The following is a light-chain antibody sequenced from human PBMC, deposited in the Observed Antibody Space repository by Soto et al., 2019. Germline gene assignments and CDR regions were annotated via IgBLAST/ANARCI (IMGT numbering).Light chain of an antibody. CDR1: SSDVGAYNL. CDR3: SSYAGSNKDV. V-gene: IGLV2-8*01. CDR2: QVT. Sequence: QSALTQPPSASGSPGQSVTISCTGTSSDVGAYNLVSWHQQHPGKAPKLIIHQVTKRPSGVPARFSGSKSGNTASLTVSGLQADDEADYYYSSYAGSNKDVFGTGTKLTVL. J-gene: IGLJ1*01.